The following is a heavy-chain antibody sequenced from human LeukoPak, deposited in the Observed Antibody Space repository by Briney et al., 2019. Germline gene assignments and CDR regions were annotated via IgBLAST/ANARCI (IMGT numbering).Heavy chain of an antibody. CDR3: ARANSPEDYSYGRRLGSNWFGP. J-gene: IGHJ5*02. D-gene: IGHD5-18*01. V-gene: IGHV1-46*01. CDR1: GYTFTSYY. Sequence: ASVKVSCKASGYTFTSYYMHWVRQAPGQGLEWMGIINPSGGSTSYAQKFQGRVTMTRDTSTSTVYMELSSLRSEDTAVYYCARANSPEDYSYGRRLGSNWFGPWGQGTLVTVSS. CDR2: INPSGGST.